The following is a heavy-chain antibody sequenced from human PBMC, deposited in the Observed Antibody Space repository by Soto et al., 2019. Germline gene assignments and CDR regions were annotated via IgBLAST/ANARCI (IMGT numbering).Heavy chain of an antibody. CDR3: AKDIGVGGADIFDF. CDR1: GFTFDDYA. D-gene: IGHD1-26*01. V-gene: IGHV3-9*01. CDR2: ISWNSGSV. J-gene: IGHJ4*02. Sequence: EVRLVESGGGLVQPGRSLRLSCAASGFTFDDYAMNWVRQAPGKGLEWVSGISWNSGSVAYADSVKGRFTVSRDNDKNSLYLQMNSLRAEDTAFYYCAKDIGVGGADIFDFRGRGTLVTVSS.